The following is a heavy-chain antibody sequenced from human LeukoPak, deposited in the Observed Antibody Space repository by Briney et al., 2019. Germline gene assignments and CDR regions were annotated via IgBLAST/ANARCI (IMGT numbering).Heavy chain of an antibody. CDR3: ARELLTYSNHKLGHYMDV. CDR2: ISSSSNYI. CDR1: GFTFSSFG. J-gene: IGHJ6*03. V-gene: IGHV3-21*01. D-gene: IGHD4-11*01. Sequence: GGSLRLSCAASGFTFSSFGMNWVRQAPGKGLEWVPCISSSSNYIYYADSVKGRFTISRENAKNSLYLQMNSLRAEDTAVYYCARELLTYSNHKLGHYMDVWGKGTTVTVSS.